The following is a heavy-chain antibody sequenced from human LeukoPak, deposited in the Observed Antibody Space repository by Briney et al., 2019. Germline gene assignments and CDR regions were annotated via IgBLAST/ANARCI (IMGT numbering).Heavy chain of an antibody. CDR3: SRPILEYGGIDAFDF. D-gene: IGHD4-23*01. Sequence: SETLSLTCTVSGGSISSYYWSWIRQPPGKGLEWIGFIYYSGSTNYNPSLKSRVTISVDTSKKQFSLKLSSVTAADTGGYYCSRPILEYGGIDAFDFWGQGTLVTVSS. V-gene: IGHV4-59*08. CDR1: GGSISSYY. J-gene: IGHJ3*01. CDR2: IYYSGST.